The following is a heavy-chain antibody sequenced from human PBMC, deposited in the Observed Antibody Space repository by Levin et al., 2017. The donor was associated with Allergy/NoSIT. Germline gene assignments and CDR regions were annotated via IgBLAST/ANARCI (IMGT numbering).Heavy chain of an antibody. J-gene: IGHJ3*02. D-gene: IGHD5-18*01. CDR1: AFTFSSYK. CDR3: ARGTRGTPMVPDAFDI. CDR2: IASSSSYI. V-gene: IGHV3-21*01. Sequence: PGGSLRLSCAASAFTFSSYKMNWVRQAPGKGLEWVSSIASSSSYIYYADSVKGRFTISRDNAKNSLYLQMNSLRAEDTAVYYCARGTRGTPMVPDAFDIWGQGTMVTVSS.